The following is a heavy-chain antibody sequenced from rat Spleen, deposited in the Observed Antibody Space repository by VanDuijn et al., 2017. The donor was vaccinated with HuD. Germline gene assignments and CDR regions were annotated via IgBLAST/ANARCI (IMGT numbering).Heavy chain of an antibody. J-gene: IGHJ1*01. CDR1: GFTFSSFP. CDR3: ARHPVLSAGRWTYWYFDF. Sequence: EVQLVESGGGLVQPGRSMKLSCAASGFTFSSFPMAWVRQGPTEGLEWVATISSNGRDTYYRDSVRGRFTISRDNAKSTLYLQMDSLRSEDTATYYCARHPVLSAGRWTYWYFDFWGPGTMVTVSS. CDR2: ISSNGRDT. D-gene: IGHD3-2*01. V-gene: IGHV5-46*01.